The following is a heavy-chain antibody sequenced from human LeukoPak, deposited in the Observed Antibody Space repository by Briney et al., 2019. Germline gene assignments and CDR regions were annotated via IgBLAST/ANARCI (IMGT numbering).Heavy chain of an antibody. V-gene: IGHV1-58*02. CDR2: IVVGSGNT. CDR3: AADTHTVSPYYYYYYMDV. CDR1: GYTFTCYY. D-gene: IGHD4-17*01. Sequence: SVKVSCKASGYTFTCYYMHWVRQAPGQGLEWIGWIVVGSGNTNYAQKFQERVTITRDMATSTAYMELSSLRSEDTAVYYCAADTHTVSPYYYYYYMDVWGKGTTVTVSS. J-gene: IGHJ6*03.